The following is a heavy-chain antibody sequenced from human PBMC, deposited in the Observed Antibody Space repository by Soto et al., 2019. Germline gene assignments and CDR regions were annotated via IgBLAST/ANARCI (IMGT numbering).Heavy chain of an antibody. D-gene: IGHD5-12*01. CDR1: GGTLTNYA. V-gene: IGHV1-69*06. CDR2: IIPVFGTA. CDR3: ARSGNSGYDWGGGLEI. Sequence: QVQLVQSGAEVRKPGSSVTVSCQASGGTLTNYAVNWVRQAPGQGLEWVGGIIPVFGTANNALKFQGRVTITADTSTSKGYLQLTSLRSEDTAVYYCARSGNSGYDWGGGLEIWGRGTLVTVTS. J-gene: IGHJ4*03.